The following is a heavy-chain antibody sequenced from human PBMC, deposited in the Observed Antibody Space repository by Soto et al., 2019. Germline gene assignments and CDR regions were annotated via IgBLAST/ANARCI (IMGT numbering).Heavy chain of an antibody. CDR2: IHPSGST. Sequence: QVQLQQWGAGLLKPSETLSLTCAVPGGSLSDYYWPWIRQSPGKGLEWIGEIHPSGSTYYNPSLRSRVTISVDTSKNQFSLKLTSLTAADTAIYYCARGRDEYKLGNVWGHGTTVTVSS. CDR1: GGSLSDYY. J-gene: IGHJ6*02. CDR3: ARGRDEYKLGNV. V-gene: IGHV4-34*01. D-gene: IGHD1-1*01.